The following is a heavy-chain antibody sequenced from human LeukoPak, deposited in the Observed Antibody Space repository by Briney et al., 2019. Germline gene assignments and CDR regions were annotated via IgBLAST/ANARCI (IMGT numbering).Heavy chain of an antibody. J-gene: IGHJ4*02. V-gene: IGHV4-34*01. CDR3: ARPRLLYGSGPTLV. CDR2: INHSGST. D-gene: IGHD3-10*01. CDR1: GGSFSGYY. Sequence: SETLSLTCAVYGGSFSGYYWSWIRQPPGKGLEWIGEINHSGSTNYNPTLKSRGTISVDASKNQFSLKLNSVTAADTAVYYCARPRLLYGSGPTLVWGPGTLVTVSS.